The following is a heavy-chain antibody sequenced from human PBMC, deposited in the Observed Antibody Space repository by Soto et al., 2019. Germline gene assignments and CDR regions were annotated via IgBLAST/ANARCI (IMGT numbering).Heavy chain of an antibody. CDR1: GGSFSGYY. CDR3: ARAQLPRTLWDYFDY. V-gene: IGHV4-34*01. D-gene: IGHD2-2*01. CDR2: INHSGST. J-gene: IGHJ4*02. Sequence: QVQLQQWGAGLLKPSETLSLTCAVYGGSFSGYYWSWIRQPPGKGLEWIGEINHSGSTNYNPSLKSRVTISVDTSKNQFSLKLSSVTAADTAVYYCARAQLPRTLWDYFDYWGQGTLVTVSS.